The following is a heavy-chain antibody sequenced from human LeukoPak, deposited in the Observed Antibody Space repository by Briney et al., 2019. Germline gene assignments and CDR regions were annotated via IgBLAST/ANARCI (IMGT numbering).Heavy chain of an antibody. CDR1: GFTFDDYA. Sequence: GRSLRLSCAASGFTFDDYAMHWVRQAPGKGLEWVSGISWNSGSIGYADSVRGRFTISRDNTKSTLYLQMNRLRAEDTAVYFCARSISWHDGWFDPWGQGTLVTVSS. J-gene: IGHJ5*02. V-gene: IGHV3-9*01. CDR2: ISWNSGSI. D-gene: IGHD2-2*01. CDR3: ARSISWHDGWFDP.